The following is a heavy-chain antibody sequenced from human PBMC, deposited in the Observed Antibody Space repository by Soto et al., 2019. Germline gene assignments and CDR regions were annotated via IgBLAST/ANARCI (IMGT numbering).Heavy chain of an antibody. CDR2: ISYDGSNK. D-gene: IGHD2-15*01. J-gene: IGHJ4*02. CDR1: GFTFSSYA. V-gene: IGHV3-30-3*01. CDR3: ARDRAGSGWYYFDY. Sequence: QVQLVESGGGVVQPGRSLRLSCAASGFTFSSYAMHWVRQAPGKGLEWVAVISYDGSNKYYADPVKGRFTISRDNSKNTLYLQMNSLRAEDTAVYYCARDRAGSGWYYFDYWGQGTLVTVSS.